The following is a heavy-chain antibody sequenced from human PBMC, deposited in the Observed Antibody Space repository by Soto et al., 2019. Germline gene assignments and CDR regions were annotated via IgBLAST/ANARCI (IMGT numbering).Heavy chain of an antibody. V-gene: IGHV1-69*12. D-gene: IGHD3-10*01. CDR2: IIPFFGIA. Sequence: VQLVQSGAEVKKPESSVKVSCKASGGTFSSYAINWVRQAPGQGLEWMGGIIPFFGIANYAQKFQGRVTITADESTSTAYMELSSLRSEDTAVYYCARDGLYGSGSYYPPLGFDYWGQGTLVTVSS. CDR1: GGTFSSYA. CDR3: ARDGLYGSGSYYPPLGFDY. J-gene: IGHJ4*02.